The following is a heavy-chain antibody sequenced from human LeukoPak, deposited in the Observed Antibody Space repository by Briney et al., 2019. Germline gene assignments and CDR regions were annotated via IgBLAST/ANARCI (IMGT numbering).Heavy chain of an antibody. J-gene: IGHJ6*03. V-gene: IGHV1-18*01. CDR1: TYISSDFG. CDR2: VSGDNGQT. Sequence: GASVKVSCKASTYISSDFGISWVRLAPGGGLEWMGWVSGDNGQTNYGHKFYGRVPMTMETSTNTASMELRGLRSDDTAIYYCARVYLYTTGWSAAYYYFMDVWGKGTTVIVSS. CDR3: ARVYLYTTGWSAAYYYFMDV. D-gene: IGHD3-16*02.